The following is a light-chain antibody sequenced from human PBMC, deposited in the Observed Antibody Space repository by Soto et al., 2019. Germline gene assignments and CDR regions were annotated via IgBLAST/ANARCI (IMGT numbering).Light chain of an antibody. CDR2: GAS. CDR3: QQYDNWPRT. V-gene: IGKV3-15*01. CDR1: QSVTNN. J-gene: IGKJ1*01. Sequence: VLTRTRAPLSVSPRTRAPLSCRASQSVTNNLAWYQQKPGQAPRLLMYGASTRAAGISGRFSGSGSGTEFTLTIFSLQSADFAVYYCQQYDNWPRTFGQGTNVDIK.